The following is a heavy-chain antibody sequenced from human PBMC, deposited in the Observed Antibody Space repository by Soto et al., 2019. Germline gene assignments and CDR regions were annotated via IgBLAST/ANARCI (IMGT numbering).Heavy chain of an antibody. CDR2: ISTNGGST. CDR3: VKGEYYYDSSGYYPFAY. V-gene: IGHV3-64D*06. Sequence: GGSLRLSCSAPGFTFSSYAMHWVRQAPGKGLEYVSSISTNGGSTHYADSVKGRFTISRDNSKNTQYLQMSSLRADDTAVYYCVKGEYYYDSSGYYPFAYWGQGTLVTVSS. CDR1: GFTFSSYA. D-gene: IGHD3-22*01. J-gene: IGHJ4*02.